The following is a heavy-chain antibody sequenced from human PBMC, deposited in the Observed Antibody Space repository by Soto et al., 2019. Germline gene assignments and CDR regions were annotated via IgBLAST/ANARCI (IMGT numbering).Heavy chain of an antibody. CDR2: VFISGST. D-gene: IGHD4-17*01. J-gene: IGHJ4*02. CDR3: ASALLGFGDHYFHY. Sequence: PSETLSLTCTVSGASISSYYWIWIRQPAGKGLEWIGRVFISGSTNYNPSLESRVTMSVDTSKNQFSLRLSSVTAADTAVYYCASALLGFGDHYFHYWGQGALVTVT. V-gene: IGHV4-4*07. CDR1: GASISSYY.